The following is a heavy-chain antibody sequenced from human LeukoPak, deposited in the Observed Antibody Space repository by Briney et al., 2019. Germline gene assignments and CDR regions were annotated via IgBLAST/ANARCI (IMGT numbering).Heavy chain of an antibody. Sequence: PSETLSLTCTVSGGSISNYYWXXXXQPPXXGLEWIXYIYYSGSXXFNPSLKSXXXXAVDTSKNQFSLELRSVTAADTAVYYCARGGWYLDFWGRGTLVTVSS. CDR3: ARGGWYLDF. CDR1: GGSISNYY. J-gene: IGHJ2*01. CDR2: IYYSGSX. V-gene: IGHV4-59*01.